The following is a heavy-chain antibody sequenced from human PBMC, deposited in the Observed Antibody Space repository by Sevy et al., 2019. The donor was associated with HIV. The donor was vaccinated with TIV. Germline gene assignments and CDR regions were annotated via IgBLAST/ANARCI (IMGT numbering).Heavy chain of an antibody. CDR3: ARDLRGVSAGMDV. D-gene: IGHD2-21*01. J-gene: IGHJ6*02. V-gene: IGHV3-21*01. CDR2: ISSSSSYI. Sequence: GGSLRLSCAASGLTFSSYSMNWVRQAPGKGLEWVSPISSSSSYIYYADSVKGRFTISRDNAKNSLYLQMNSLRAEDTAVYYSARDLRGVSAGMDVWGQGTTVTVSS. CDR1: GLTFSSYS.